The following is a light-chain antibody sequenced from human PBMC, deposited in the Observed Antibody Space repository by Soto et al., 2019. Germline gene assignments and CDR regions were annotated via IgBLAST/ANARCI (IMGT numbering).Light chain of an antibody. V-gene: IGKV1-5*03. J-gene: IGKJ5*01. CDR3: QHYNSYSIT. CDR1: QSISSW. CDR2: KAS. Sequence: DIQMTQSPSTLSASVGDRVTITCRASQSISSWLPWYQQKPGKAPKLLIYKASSLESGVPSRFSGSGSGTEFTLTISSLQPDDFATYYCQHYNSYSITFGQGTRLEIK.